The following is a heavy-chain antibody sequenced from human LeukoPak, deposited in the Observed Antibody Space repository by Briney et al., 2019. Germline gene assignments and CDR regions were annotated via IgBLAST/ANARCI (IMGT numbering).Heavy chain of an antibody. V-gene: IGHV1-3*01. Sequence: GASVKVSCKASGYTFTSYAMHWVRRAPGQRLEWMGWINAGNGNTKYSQKFQGRVTITRDTSASTAYMELSSLRPEDTAVYYCARDTLDYGDWYNWFDPWGQGTLVTVSS. D-gene: IGHD4-17*01. CDR3: ARDTLDYGDWYNWFDP. CDR2: INAGNGNT. J-gene: IGHJ5*02. CDR1: GYTFTSYA.